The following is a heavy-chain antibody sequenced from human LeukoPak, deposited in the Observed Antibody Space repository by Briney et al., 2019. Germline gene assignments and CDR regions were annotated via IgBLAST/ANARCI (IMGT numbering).Heavy chain of an antibody. J-gene: IGHJ6*02. Sequence: GGSLRLSCAASEFNFSSYWMIWVRQAPGKGLEWVANIKQDGSETYYVDSVKGRFTIPRDNAKNSLYLQMNSLRAEDTAVYFCTRDGMEVWGQGTTVIVSS. CDR2: IKQDGSET. V-gene: IGHV3-7*01. CDR3: TRDGMEV. CDR1: EFNFSSYW.